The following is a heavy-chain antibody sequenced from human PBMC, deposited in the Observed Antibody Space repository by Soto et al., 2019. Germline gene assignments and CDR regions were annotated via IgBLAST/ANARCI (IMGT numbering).Heavy chain of an antibody. CDR3: ARGSTDSYPGSRIFDF. CDR2: ITDTGGDT. V-gene: IGHV3-23*01. J-gene: IGHJ4*02. Sequence: PGGSLRLSCVASGFTFGSRAMSWVRQAPGEGLEWVSTITDTGGDTKYADSVRGRFTMSRDNSKKTLYLQMNSLRVEDSALYYCARGSTDSYPGSRIFDFWGRGTLVTVSS. D-gene: IGHD3-10*01. CDR1: GFTFGSRA.